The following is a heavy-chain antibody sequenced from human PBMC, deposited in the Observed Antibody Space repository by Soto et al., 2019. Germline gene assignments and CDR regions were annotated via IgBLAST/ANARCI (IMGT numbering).Heavy chain of an antibody. Sequence: TLSLTCTVSGGSISSGDYYWSWIRQPPGKGLEWIGYIYYSGSTYYNPSLKSRVTISVDTSKNQFSLKLSSVTAADTAVYYCARDRRQDYYHYGMDVWGQGTTVTVSS. CDR1: GGSISSGDYY. CDR3: ARDRRQDYYHYGMDV. D-gene: IGHD6-25*01. V-gene: IGHV4-30-4*01. CDR2: IYYSGST. J-gene: IGHJ6*02.